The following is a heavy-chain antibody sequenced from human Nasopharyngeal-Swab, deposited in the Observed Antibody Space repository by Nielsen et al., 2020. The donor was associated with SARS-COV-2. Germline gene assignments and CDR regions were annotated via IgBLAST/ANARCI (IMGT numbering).Heavy chain of an antibody. V-gene: IGHV1-46*01. CDR2: INPSGST. CDR3: ARELSPYYDFWSGWRDY. CDR1: GYTFTSYY. Sequence: ASVKVSCKASGYTFTSYYMHWVRQAPGQGLEWMGIINPSGSTTYSEKFQGRVTMTSDTSTSTVYMELSSLRSEDTAVYYCARELSPYYDFWSGWRDYWGQGILVTVSS. D-gene: IGHD3-3*01. J-gene: IGHJ4*02.